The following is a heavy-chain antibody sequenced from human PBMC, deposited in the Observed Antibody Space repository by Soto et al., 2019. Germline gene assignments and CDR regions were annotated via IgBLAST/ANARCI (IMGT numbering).Heavy chain of an antibody. CDR1: GFRFNSYS. D-gene: IGHD1-26*01. J-gene: IGHJ4*02. V-gene: IGHV3-21*02. Sequence: EVQLVESGGGLVKPGGSLRVSCEASGFRFNSYSMNWVRQAPQKGLEWVSLIDARSNYIYYADSVKGRFTISRDNARNSLYLQMDSLRVEDTAVYYCVRENEMAGATSAFEYWGQGTPFTVSS. CDR2: IDARSNYI. CDR3: VRENEMAGATSAFEY.